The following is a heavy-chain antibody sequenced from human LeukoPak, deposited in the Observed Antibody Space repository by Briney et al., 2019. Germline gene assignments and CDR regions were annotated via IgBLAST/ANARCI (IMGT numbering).Heavy chain of an antibody. J-gene: IGHJ4*02. CDR1: GYTFTGYY. D-gene: IGHD2-2*01. CDR2: INPNSGGT. V-gene: IGHV1-2*02. Sequence: ASVKVSCKASGYTFTGYYMHWVRQAPGQGLEWMGWINPNSGGTNYAQKFQGRVTMTRDTSISTAYMELSRLRSDDTAVYYCARAVCSSTSCYADYWGQGTLVTVSS. CDR3: ARAVCSSTSCYADY.